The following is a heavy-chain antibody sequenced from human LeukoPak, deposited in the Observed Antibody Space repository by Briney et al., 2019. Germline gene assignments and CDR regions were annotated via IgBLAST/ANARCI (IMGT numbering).Heavy chain of an antibody. Sequence: GGSLRLSCAASGFSFSSHAMSWVRQAPGKGLEWVSAISGTGSNTYYADSVKGRFTISRDNSKNTLYLQMNSLRAEDTAVYYCAKVLCNSWSICGFDLWGQGTMVTVSS. V-gene: IGHV3-23*01. D-gene: IGHD6-13*01. CDR1: GFSFSSHA. J-gene: IGHJ5*02. CDR3: AKVLCNSWSICGFDL. CDR2: ISGTGSNT.